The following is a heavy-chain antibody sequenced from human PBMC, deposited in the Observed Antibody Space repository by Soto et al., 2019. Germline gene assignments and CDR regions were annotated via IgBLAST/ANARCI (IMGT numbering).Heavy chain of an antibody. Sequence: SQTLSLTCAISGDSVSSNSAAWNWIRQSPSRGLEWLGRTYYRSKWYNDYAVSVKSRITINPDTSKNQFSLQLNSVTPEDTAVYYCARGVRYCSSNSCYTRYGMDVWGQGTTVTVS. CDR1: GDSVSSNSAA. D-gene: IGHD2-2*02. J-gene: IGHJ6*02. CDR3: ARGVRYCSSNSCYTRYGMDV. V-gene: IGHV6-1*01. CDR2: TYYRSKWYN.